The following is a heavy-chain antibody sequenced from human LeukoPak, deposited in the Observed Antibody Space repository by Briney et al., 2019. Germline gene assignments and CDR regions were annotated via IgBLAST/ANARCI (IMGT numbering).Heavy chain of an antibody. Sequence: SETLSLTCTVSGGSISSYYWSWIRQPPGKGLEWIGYIYYSGSTNYNPSLKSRVTISVDTSKNQFSLKLSSVTAADTAVYYCARDTGYSKGNYYYGMDVWGQGTTVTVSS. CDR3: ARDTGYSKGNYYYGMDV. V-gene: IGHV4-59*01. CDR1: GGSISSYY. CDR2: IYYSGST. D-gene: IGHD5-18*01. J-gene: IGHJ6*02.